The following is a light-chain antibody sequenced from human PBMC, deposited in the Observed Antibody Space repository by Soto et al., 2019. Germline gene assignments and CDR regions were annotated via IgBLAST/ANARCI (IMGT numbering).Light chain of an antibody. CDR3: QQRSNWRGT. J-gene: IGKJ1*01. V-gene: IGKV3-11*01. Sequence: EIVLTQSPATLSLSPGERATLSCRASQSVSSYLAWYQQKPGQAPRLLIYDASNRATGIPARFSGSGSGTDFTPTISSLEPEDFAVYYCQQRSNWRGTFGQGTKV. CDR1: QSVSSY. CDR2: DAS.